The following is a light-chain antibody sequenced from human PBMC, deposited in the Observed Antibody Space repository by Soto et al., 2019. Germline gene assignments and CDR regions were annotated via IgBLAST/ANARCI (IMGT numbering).Light chain of an antibody. CDR1: SSDVGGYNH. J-gene: IGLJ3*02. V-gene: IGLV2-14*01. CDR3: SSYTTSNNWV. CDR2: EVN. Sequence: QSALTQPASVSGSPGQSIAFSCTGTSSDVGGYNHVSWYQQHPGKAPKLMIYEVNNRPSGVSDRFSGSKSGNTASLTISGLQAEDEADYYCSSYTTSNNWVFGGGTKVTVL.